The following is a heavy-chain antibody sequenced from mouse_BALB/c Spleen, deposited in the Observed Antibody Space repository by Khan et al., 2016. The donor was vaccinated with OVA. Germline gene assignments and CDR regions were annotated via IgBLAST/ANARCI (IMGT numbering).Heavy chain of an antibody. Sequence: QVQLKQSGPGLVAPSQSLSITCTVSGFSLSDYGVSWIRQPPGKGLEWLGVIWGGGSTYYNSALKSRLSIIKDNSKSQVFLKMNRLQTYDTAIYYCAKGLWYYYLALDYWGQGTSVTVSS. J-gene: IGHJ4*01. CDR3: AKGLWYYYLALDY. CDR2: IWGGGST. V-gene: IGHV2-6-5*01. CDR1: GFSLSDYG. D-gene: IGHD2-1*01.